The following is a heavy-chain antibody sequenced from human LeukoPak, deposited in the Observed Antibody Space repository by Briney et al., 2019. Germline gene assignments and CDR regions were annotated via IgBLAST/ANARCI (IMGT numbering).Heavy chain of an antibody. CDR2: ISSSSSYI. CDR3: ASLDDYVWGSYRFDY. J-gene: IGHJ4*02. Sequence: GGSLRLSCAASGFTFSSYSMNWVRQAPGKGLEWVSSISSSSSYIYYADSVKGRFTISRDNAKNSLYLQMNSLRAEDTAVYYCASLDDYVWGSYRFDYWGQGTLVTVSS. CDR1: GFTFSSYS. V-gene: IGHV3-21*01. D-gene: IGHD3-16*02.